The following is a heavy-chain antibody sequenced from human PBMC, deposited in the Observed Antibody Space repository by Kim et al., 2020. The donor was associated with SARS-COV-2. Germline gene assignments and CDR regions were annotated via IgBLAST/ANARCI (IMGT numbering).Heavy chain of an antibody. J-gene: IGHJ4*02. CDR3: AKDGNYYDSSGYYYFDY. Sequence: GGSLRLSCAASGFTFSSYAMSWVRQAPGKGLEWVSVIYSGGSSTYYADSVKGRFTISRDNSKNTLYLQMNSLRAEDTAVYYCAKDGNYYDSSGYYYFDYWGQGTLVTVSS. CDR2: IYSGGSST. CDR1: GFTFSSYA. D-gene: IGHD3-22*01. V-gene: IGHV3-23*03.